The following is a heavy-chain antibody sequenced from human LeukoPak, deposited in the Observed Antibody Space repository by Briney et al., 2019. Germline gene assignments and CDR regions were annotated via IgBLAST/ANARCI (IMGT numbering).Heavy chain of an antibody. V-gene: IGHV3-30*18. D-gene: IGHD2-2*01. Sequence: GSLRLSCAASGFIFSNYAMAWVRQAPGKGLEWVTVISFDGSNEYYADSVKGRFTISRDNSNNTLSLQMNSLRAEDTAVYYCAKDVPPNSWGQGTLVTVSS. CDR2: ISFDGSNE. CDR3: AKDVPPNS. J-gene: IGHJ4*02. CDR1: GFIFSNYA.